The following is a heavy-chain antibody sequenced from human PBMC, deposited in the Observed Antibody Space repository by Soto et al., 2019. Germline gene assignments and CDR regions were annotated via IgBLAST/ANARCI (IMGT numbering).Heavy chain of an antibody. D-gene: IGHD3-3*01. CDR3: ARAEGDFWSGYYGQFDY. Sequence: SETLSLTCTVSGGSISSYYWSWIRQPPGKGLEWIGYIYYSGSTNYNPSLKSRVTISVDTSKNQFSLKLSSVTAADTAVYYCARAEGDFWSGYYGQFDYWGQGTLVTVSS. V-gene: IGHV4-59*01. J-gene: IGHJ4*02. CDR2: IYYSGST. CDR1: GGSISSYY.